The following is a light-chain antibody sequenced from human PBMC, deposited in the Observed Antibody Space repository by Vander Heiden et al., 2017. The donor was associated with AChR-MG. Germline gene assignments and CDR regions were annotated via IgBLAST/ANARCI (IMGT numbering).Light chain of an antibody. CDR2: EAR. Sequence: QSALTQPASVSGSPGQSITISCTGANSDGDIGSDNFISWYQQLPGKAPRLIIYEARRRPSGVSARFSGAKSGNTAALTISGLQADDEAVYYCCSFVRYLNVVFGGGTKLTVL. CDR1: NSDGDIGSDNF. V-gene: IGLV2-23*01. CDR3: CSFVRYLNVV. J-gene: IGLJ2*01.